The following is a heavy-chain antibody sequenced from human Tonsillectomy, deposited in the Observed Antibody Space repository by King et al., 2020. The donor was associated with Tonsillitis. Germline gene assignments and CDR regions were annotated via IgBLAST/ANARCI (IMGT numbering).Heavy chain of an antibody. Sequence: VQLVESGGGLVQPGGSLRLSCAASGFTFSSYWMSWVRQAPGKGLEWVANIKQDGSEKYYVDSVKGRFTISRDNAKNSLYLQMNSLRAEDTAVYYCARVLIPGYYPLYFDYWGQGTLVTVSS. V-gene: IGHV3-7*03. D-gene: IGHD3-22*01. J-gene: IGHJ4*02. CDR2: IKQDGSEK. CDR1: GFTFSSYW. CDR3: ARVLIPGYYPLYFDY.